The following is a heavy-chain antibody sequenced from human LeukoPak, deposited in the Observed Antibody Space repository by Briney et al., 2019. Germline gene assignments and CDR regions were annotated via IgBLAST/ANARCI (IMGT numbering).Heavy chain of an antibody. V-gene: IGHV4-59*01. J-gene: IGHJ4*02. CDR2: IYYSGST. CDR3: ASNDFWSGYFHY. Sequence: PSETLSLTCTVSGGSISSYYWSWIRQPPGKGLEWIGYIYYSGSTNYNPSLKSRVTISVDTSKNQFSLKLSSVTAADTAVYYCASNDFWSGYFHYWGQGTLVTVSS. CDR1: GGSISSYY. D-gene: IGHD3-3*01.